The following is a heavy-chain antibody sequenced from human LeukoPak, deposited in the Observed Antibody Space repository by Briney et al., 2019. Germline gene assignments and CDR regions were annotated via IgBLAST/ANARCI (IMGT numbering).Heavy chain of an antibody. D-gene: IGHD2-2*01. CDR2: INPNRGGT. V-gene: IGHV1-2*02. CDR3: ARRQIDCSTTSCYVDY. CDR1: GYTFTDYY. Sequence: ASVKVSCKASGYTFTDYYINWIRQAPGQGLEWMGWINPNRGGTSYAQNFQGRVTMTRDTPITTAYMELSRLRSDDTAVYYCARRQIDCSTTSCYVDYWGQGTLVTVSS. J-gene: IGHJ4*02.